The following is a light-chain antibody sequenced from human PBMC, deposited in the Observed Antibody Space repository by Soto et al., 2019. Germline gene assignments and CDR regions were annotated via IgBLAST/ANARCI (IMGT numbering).Light chain of an antibody. CDR2: GAS. CDR3: EQTYSTPVT. J-gene: IGKJ5*01. V-gene: IGKV3-20*01. Sequence: EIVLTQSPRTLSLSPGERATLSCRASQSVSSSFLAWYQQKPGQAPRLLIYGASSVQSGAPLRFSGSGSGTEFTLTICFLQPEDFAIDYCEQTYSTPVTFGQGTRLEI. CDR1: QSVSSSF.